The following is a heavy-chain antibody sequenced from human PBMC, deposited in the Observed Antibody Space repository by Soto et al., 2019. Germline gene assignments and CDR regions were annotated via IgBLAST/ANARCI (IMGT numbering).Heavy chain of an antibody. D-gene: IGHD3-3*01. Sequence: GASVKVSCKASGYTFTSYDINWVRQATGQGLEWMGWMNPNSGNTGYAQKFQGRVTMTRNTSISTAYMELSSLRSGDTAVYYCARDYDFWSGYYEWGYYYGMDVWGQGTTVTVSS. J-gene: IGHJ6*02. CDR3: ARDYDFWSGYYEWGYYYGMDV. CDR2: MNPNSGNT. CDR1: GYTFTSYD. V-gene: IGHV1-8*01.